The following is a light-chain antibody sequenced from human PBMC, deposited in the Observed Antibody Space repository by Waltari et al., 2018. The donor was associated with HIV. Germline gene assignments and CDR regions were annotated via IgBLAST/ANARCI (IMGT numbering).Light chain of an antibody. Sequence: QSALTQPPSASGSPGQSVTISCTGTSSDVGDYNYVSWYQQHPGKAPKLMIYEVSKRPSGVPGRFSGSKSGNTASLTVSGLQAEDEADYYCSSYAGSTVVFGGGTKLTVL. CDR1: SSDVGDYNY. CDR3: SSYAGSTVV. CDR2: EVS. J-gene: IGLJ2*01. V-gene: IGLV2-8*01.